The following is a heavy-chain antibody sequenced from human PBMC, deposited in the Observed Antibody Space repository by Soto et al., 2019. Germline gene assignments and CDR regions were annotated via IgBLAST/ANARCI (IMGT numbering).Heavy chain of an antibody. J-gene: IGHJ6*02. CDR1: GGTFSSYA. CDR3: ARFEQLATHYYCYGMDV. D-gene: IGHD6-6*01. CDR2: IIPIFGTA. V-gene: IGHV1-69*12. Sequence: QVQLVQSGAEVKKPGSSVKVSCKASGGTFSSYAISWVRQAPGQGLEWMGGIIPIFGTANYAQKFQGRVTSPADESTSTAYMELSSLRSEDTAVYYCARFEQLATHYYCYGMDVWGQGTTVTVSS.